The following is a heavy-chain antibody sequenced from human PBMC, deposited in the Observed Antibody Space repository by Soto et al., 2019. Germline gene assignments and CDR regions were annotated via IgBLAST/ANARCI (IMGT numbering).Heavy chain of an antibody. Sequence: PSETLSLTCSVSGDSISNYYWSWIRQTPGKGLEWIGCVHDSGSTDYNPPLTGRVTMSLHTSKSKFSLNLSSVTAADSATYYCAQGTRALITSFFASWGQGIPVTVSS. CDR1: GDSISNYY. CDR3: AQGTRALITSFFAS. CDR2: VHDSGST. J-gene: IGHJ4*02. V-gene: IGHV4-59*03. D-gene: IGHD1-20*01.